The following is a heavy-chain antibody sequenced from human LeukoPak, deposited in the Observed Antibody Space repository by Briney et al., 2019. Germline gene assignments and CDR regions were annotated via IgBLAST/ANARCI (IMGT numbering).Heavy chain of an antibody. CDR3: ARAIYAHYYMDV. CDR1: GFTFSSYA. Sequence: GGSLRLSCAASGFTFSSYAMHWVRQAPGKGLEYVSAISSNGGSTYYANSVKGRFTISRDNSKNTLYLQMGGLRAEDMAVYYCARAIYAHYYMDVWGKGTTVTVSS. D-gene: IGHD2-2*02. CDR2: ISSNGGST. V-gene: IGHV3-64*01. J-gene: IGHJ6*03.